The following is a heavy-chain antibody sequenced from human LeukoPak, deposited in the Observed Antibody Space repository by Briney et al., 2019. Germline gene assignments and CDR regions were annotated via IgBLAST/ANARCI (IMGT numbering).Heavy chain of an antibody. CDR3: ARKGLYYDIFPADFDY. CDR1: GYSISSGYY. CDR2: IYHSGST. Sequence: PSETLSLTCTVSGYSISSGYYWGWIRQPPGKGLEWIGNIYHSGSTYYNPSLKSRVTISVDTSKNQFSLKLSSVTAADTAVYYCARKGLYYDIFPADFDYWGQGTLVTVSS. D-gene: IGHD3-9*01. V-gene: IGHV4-38-2*02. J-gene: IGHJ4*02.